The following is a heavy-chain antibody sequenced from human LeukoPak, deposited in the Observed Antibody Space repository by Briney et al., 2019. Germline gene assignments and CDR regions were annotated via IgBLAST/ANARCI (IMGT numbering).Heavy chain of an antibody. CDR2: ISSSSSYI. V-gene: IGHV3-21*01. Sequence: PGGSLRLSCAASGFTFSSYSMNWVRQAPGKGLEWVSSISSSSSYIYYADSVKGRFTISRDNAKNSLYLQMNSLRAEDTAVYYCASDGYEGLYYYMDVWGKGTTVTVSS. CDR1: GFTFSSYS. CDR3: ASDGYEGLYYYMDV. D-gene: IGHD5-18*01. J-gene: IGHJ6*03.